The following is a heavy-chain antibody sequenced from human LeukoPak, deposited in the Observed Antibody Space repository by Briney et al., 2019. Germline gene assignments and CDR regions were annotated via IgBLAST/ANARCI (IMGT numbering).Heavy chain of an antibody. CDR1: GGSFSGYY. D-gene: IGHD3-22*01. V-gene: IGHV4-34*01. Sequence: SETLSLTCAVYGGSFSGYYWSWIRQPPGKGLEWIGEINHSGSTNYNPSLKSRVTISLHTSKNKSSLKLSSVTAADTAVYCCAREGSSGTDYWGQGTLVTVSS. CDR2: INHSGST. J-gene: IGHJ4*02. CDR3: AREGSSGTDY.